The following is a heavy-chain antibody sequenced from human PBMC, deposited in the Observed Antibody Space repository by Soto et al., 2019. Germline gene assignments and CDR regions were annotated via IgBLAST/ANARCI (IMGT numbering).Heavy chain of an antibody. D-gene: IGHD1-26*01. J-gene: IGHJ4*01. CDR2: ISYDGSNK. CDR1: GFTFSSYG. V-gene: IGHV3-30*18. CDR3: AKDQWELLTYFDY. Sequence: GRSLRLSCAASGFTFSSYGMHWVRQAPGKGLEWVAVISYDGSNKYYADSVKGRFTISRDNSKNTLYLQMNSLRAEDTAVYYCAKDQWELLTYFDYWGHGTLVTVSS.